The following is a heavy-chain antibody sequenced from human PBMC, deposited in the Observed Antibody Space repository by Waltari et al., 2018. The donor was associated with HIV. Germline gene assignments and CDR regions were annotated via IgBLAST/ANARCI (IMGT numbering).Heavy chain of an antibody. J-gene: IGHJ6*02. CDR2: IYSGGSR. CDR3: ARDPRSSGYYGMDV. Sequence: EVQLVESGGGLIEPGGSLSLSCAASGLTVRSNYMSWVRQAPGKGLEWVSVIYSGGSRYYADSVKGRFTISRDNSKNTLSLHMNSLGPEDTAVYYCARDPRSSGYYGMDVWGQGTTVTVSS. D-gene: IGHD1-26*01. CDR1: GLTVRSNY. V-gene: IGHV3-53*01.